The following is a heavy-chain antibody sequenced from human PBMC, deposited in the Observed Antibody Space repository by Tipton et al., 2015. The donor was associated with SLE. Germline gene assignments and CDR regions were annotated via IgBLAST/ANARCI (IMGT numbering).Heavy chain of an antibody. D-gene: IGHD6-13*01. CDR3: AKGAPSASGPEY. V-gene: IGHV3-23*01. CDR1: GFTFSTYV. CDR2: IHSSGDRI. Sequence: SLRLSCAASGFTFSTYVLTWFRQAPGKGLEGVSTIHSSGDRIYYANTVTGRFTVSRDNSKNMLYLQMDSLRDEDTAVYYCAKGAPSASGPEYWGQGTLVTVSS. J-gene: IGHJ4*02.